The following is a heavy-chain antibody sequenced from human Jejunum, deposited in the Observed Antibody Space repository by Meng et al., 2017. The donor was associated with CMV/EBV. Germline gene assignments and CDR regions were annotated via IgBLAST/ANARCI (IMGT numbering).Heavy chain of an antibody. J-gene: IGHJ3*02. D-gene: IGHD2-2*02. Sequence: AASGLNCRSYEMTWVRQAPGKGLEWISYMSSSGRNIYYEDSVKGRFTISRDIAKNSLYLQMNSLRAEDTAVYYCARYTTSNAFDMWGQGTMVTVSS. V-gene: IGHV3-48*03. CDR3: ARYTTSNAFDM. CDR1: GLNCRSYE. CDR2: MSSSGRNI.